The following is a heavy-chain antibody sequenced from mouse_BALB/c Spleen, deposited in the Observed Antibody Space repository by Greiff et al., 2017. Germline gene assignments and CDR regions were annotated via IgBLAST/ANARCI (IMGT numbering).Heavy chain of an antibody. Sequence: EVKVVESGGGLVQPGGSLKLSCAASGFTFSSYTMSWVRQTPEKRLEWVAYISNGGGSTYYPDTVKGRFTISRDNAKNTLYLRMSSLKSEDTAMYYCARSYGNYDSAWFAYWGQGTLVTVSA. D-gene: IGHD2-1*01. CDR2: ISNGGGST. CDR1: GFTFSSYT. J-gene: IGHJ3*01. CDR3: ARSYGNYDSAWFAY. V-gene: IGHV5-12-2*01.